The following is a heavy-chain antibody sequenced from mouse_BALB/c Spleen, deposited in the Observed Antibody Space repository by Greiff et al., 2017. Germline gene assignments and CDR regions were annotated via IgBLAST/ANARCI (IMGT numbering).Heavy chain of an antibody. CDR2: ISSGGST. J-gene: IGHJ2*01. Sequence: EVKLVESGGGLVKPGGSLKLSCAASGFTFSSYAMSWVRQTPEKRLEWVASISSGGSTYYPDSVKGRFTISRDNARNILYLQMSSLRSEDTAMYYCARDYYGNPYYFDYWGQGTTLTVSS. D-gene: IGHD2-1*01. CDR3: ARDYYGNPYYFDY. V-gene: IGHV5-6-5*01. CDR1: GFTFSSYA.